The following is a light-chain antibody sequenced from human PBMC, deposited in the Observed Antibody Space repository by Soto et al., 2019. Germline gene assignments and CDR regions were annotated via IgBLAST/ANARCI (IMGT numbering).Light chain of an antibody. V-gene: IGKV1-5*01. J-gene: IGKJ1*01. Sequence: IHMTHSPSTLSASLGDRVTITFRASQSISSWLAWYQQKPGKAPKLLIYDASSLESGVPQRFSGSGSGTEFTLTISSLQTDDFSTYYCQQYHSYWTFGQGTKVDIK. CDR1: QSISSW. CDR2: DAS. CDR3: QQYHSYWT.